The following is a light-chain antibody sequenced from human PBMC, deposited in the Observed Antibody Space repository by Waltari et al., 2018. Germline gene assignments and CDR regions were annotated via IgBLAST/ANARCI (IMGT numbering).Light chain of an antibody. V-gene: IGLV1-40*01. J-gene: IGLJ2*01. CDR1: RSNIGTGYD. CDR3: QSFDNNLGGYVI. Sequence: QSVLTQPPSVSGAPGQRVTISCTGSRSNIGTGYDVHWYQQLPGKAPKLLIYCDRIRPPGVPDRLSGSKSGTSASLAITGLQAEDEADYYGQSFDNNLGGYVIFGGGTKLIVL. CDR2: CDR.